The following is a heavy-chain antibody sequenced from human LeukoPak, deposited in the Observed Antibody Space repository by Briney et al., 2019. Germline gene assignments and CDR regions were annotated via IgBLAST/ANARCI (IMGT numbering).Heavy chain of an antibody. D-gene: IGHD7-27*01. CDR3: ARANGVDYHFDY. CDR1: GFTFSSYG. Sequence: GSLRLSCAASGFTFSSYGMHWVRQAPGKGLEWVAVISYDGSNKYHADSVKGRFTISRDNSKNTLYLQMNSLRAEDTAVYYCARANGVDYHFDYWGQGTLVTVSS. CDR2: ISYDGSNK. J-gene: IGHJ4*02. V-gene: IGHV3-30*03.